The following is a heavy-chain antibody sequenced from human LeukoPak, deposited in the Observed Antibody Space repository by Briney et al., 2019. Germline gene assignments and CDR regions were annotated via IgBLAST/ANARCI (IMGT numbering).Heavy chain of an antibody. D-gene: IGHD6-13*01. Sequence: GGSLRLSCAASGFTFSSYWMGWVRQDPRKGLEWVANIKQDGSEKYYVDSVKGRFTISRDNAKNSLYLQMNSLRAEDTAIYYCARDTAGNDYWGEGTLVTVSS. CDR2: IKQDGSEK. J-gene: IGHJ4*02. CDR1: GFTFSSYW. V-gene: IGHV3-7*03. CDR3: ARDTAGNDY.